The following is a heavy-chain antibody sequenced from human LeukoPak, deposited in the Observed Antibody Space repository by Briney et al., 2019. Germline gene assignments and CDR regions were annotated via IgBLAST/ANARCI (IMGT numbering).Heavy chain of an antibody. CDR2: IYPADSDT. CDR1: GYTFSTYW. V-gene: IGHV5-51*01. Sequence: GESLKISCKGFGYTFSTYWIAWVRQMPGKGLEWMGIIYPADSDTKYSPSFQGQVTISADKSTAFLQWSSLRASDTAMYYCARRECPDPTSLHYYYPLDVWGQGTTVTVSS. J-gene: IGHJ6*02. CDR3: ARRECPDPTSLHYYYPLDV. D-gene: IGHD3-10*01.